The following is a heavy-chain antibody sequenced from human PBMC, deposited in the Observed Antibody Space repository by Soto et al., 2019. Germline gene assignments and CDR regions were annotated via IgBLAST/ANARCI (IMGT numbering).Heavy chain of an antibody. CDR1: GFIFSSYG. CDR2: ISNNGGST. CDR3: ARVCKDDFWSGYYFRPYYYYGMDV. J-gene: IGHJ6*02. D-gene: IGHD3-3*01. V-gene: IGHV3-64D*06. Sequence: GSLRLSCSSSGFIFSSYGIHWVRQAPGKGLEYVSAISNNGGSTYYADSVKGRFTISRDNSKNTLYLQLSSLRAEDTAVYYCARVCKDDFWSGYYFRPYYYYGMDVWGQGTTVTVSS.